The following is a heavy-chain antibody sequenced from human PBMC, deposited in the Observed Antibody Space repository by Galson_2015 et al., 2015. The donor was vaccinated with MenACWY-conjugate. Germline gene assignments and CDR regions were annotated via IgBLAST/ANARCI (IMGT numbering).Heavy chain of an antibody. D-gene: IGHD4-23*01. J-gene: IGHJ6*02. V-gene: IGHV1-18*04. Sequence: SVKVSCKASGYTFTSYGISWVRQAPGQGLEWMGWISAYNGNTNYAQKLQGRVTMTTDTSTSTAYMELRSLRSDDTAVYYCASHGRIYGGNGIYYYYGMDVWGQGTTVTVSS. CDR1: GYTFTSYG. CDR2: ISAYNGNT. CDR3: ASHGRIYGGNGIYYYYGMDV.